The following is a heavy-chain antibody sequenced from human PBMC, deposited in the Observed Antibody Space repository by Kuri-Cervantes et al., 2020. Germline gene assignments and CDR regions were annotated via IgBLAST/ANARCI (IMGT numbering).Heavy chain of an antibody. Sequence: GESLKISCAASGFIFDDFAMHRVRQVPGKGLEWVSSISSSSSYIYYADSVKGRFTISRDNAKNSLYLQMNSLRAEDTAVYYCAREGVVVAATNAFDIWGQGTMVTVSS. CDR2: ISSSSSYI. J-gene: IGHJ3*02. D-gene: IGHD2-15*01. CDR3: AREGVVVAATNAFDI. CDR1: GFIFDDFA. V-gene: IGHV3-21*03.